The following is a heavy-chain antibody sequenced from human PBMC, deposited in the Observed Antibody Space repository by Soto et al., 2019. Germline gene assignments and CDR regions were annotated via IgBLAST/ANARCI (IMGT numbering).Heavy chain of an antibody. V-gene: IGHV1-69*01. CDR3: ARATEIVQGFDY. D-gene: IGHD6-6*01. Sequence: CNPDGGTICSYAISWVRQAPGQGLEWMGGIIPIFGTANYAQKFQGRVTITADESTSTAYMELSSLRSEDTAVYYCARATEIVQGFDYWGQGPL. CDR2: IIPIFGTA. CDR1: GGTICSYA. J-gene: IGHJ4*02.